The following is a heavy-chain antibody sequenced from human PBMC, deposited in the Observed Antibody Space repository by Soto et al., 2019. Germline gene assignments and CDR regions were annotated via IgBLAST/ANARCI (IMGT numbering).Heavy chain of an antibody. CDR3: VVRRGYSYGYSSPYFDY. Sequence: SETLSLTCTVSGGSISSGGYYWSWIRQHPGKGLEWIGYIYYSGSTYYNPSLKSRVTISVDTSKNQFSLKLSSVTAADTAVYYCVVRRGYSYGYSSPYFDYWGQGTLVTVSS. J-gene: IGHJ4*02. CDR2: IYYSGST. D-gene: IGHD5-18*01. CDR1: GGSISSGGYY. V-gene: IGHV4-31*03.